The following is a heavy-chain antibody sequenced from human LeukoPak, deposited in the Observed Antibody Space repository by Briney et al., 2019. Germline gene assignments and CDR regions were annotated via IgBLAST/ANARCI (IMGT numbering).Heavy chain of an antibody. CDR1: GFTCSSYW. Sequence: TGGSLRLSCVASGFTCSSYWMSWARQAPGKGLEGVANIKQDGSEKYHVDSVKGRFIISRDNAKKSLNLQMNSLRVEDMAVYYCARGPHAFDIWGQGTMVTVSS. V-gene: IGHV3-7*01. CDR3: ARGPHAFDI. J-gene: IGHJ3*02. CDR2: IKQDGSEK.